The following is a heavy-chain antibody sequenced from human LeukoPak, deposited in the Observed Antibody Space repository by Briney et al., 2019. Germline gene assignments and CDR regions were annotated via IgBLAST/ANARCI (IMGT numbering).Heavy chain of an antibody. Sequence: GGSLRLSCGASGFTFSSYALHWVRQAPGKGLEWVAVISYDGSNKYYADSVKGRFTISRDNSKNTLYLQMNSLRAEDTAVYYRARDPNWNYVPHLDYWGQGTLVTVSS. CDR3: ARDPNWNYVPHLDY. V-gene: IGHV3-30-3*01. CDR1: GFTFSSYA. D-gene: IGHD1-7*01. CDR2: ISYDGSNK. J-gene: IGHJ4*02.